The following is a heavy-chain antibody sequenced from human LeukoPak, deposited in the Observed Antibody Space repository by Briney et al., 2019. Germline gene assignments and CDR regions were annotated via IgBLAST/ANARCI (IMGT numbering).Heavy chain of an antibody. Sequence: PGGSLRLSCAASGFTFNNFAMYWVRHVPTKGLEWVSGINWNSGSTVYAASVKGRFTISRDNAKNSLYLQMNSLRVEDTAFYYCAKRSCSGGRCYFDYWGQGILVTVSS. J-gene: IGHJ4*02. CDR2: INWNSGST. V-gene: IGHV3-9*01. CDR1: GFTFNNFA. D-gene: IGHD2-15*01. CDR3: AKRSCSGGRCYFDY.